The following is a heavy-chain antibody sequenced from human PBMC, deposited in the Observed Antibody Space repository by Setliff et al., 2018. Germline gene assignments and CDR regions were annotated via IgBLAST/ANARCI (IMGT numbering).Heavy chain of an antibody. Sequence: SVKVSCKASGGTFRTDGFSWVRQAPGQGLEWMGRIIPVFRTANYAQKFRGRVTITADEVARTAYMELSTLRSEDTAVYYCASDTRDKYDSSGYYLSLDSWGQGSLVTVSS. CDR1: GGTFRTDG. CDR2: IIPVFRTA. D-gene: IGHD3-22*01. CDR3: ASDTRDKYDSSGYYLSLDS. V-gene: IGHV1-69*13. J-gene: IGHJ4*02.